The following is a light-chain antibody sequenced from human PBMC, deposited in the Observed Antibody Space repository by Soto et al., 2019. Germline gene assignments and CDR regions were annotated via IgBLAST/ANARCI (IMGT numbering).Light chain of an antibody. J-gene: IGLJ2*01. CDR3: SSYAGSNNGV. V-gene: IGLV2-8*01. Sequence: QSALTQPPSASGSPGQSVTISCTGTSSDVGGYNYVSWYQQHPGKAPKLMIYEVSKRPSGVPDRCSGSKSGNTASLTVSGLQADDEADYYCSSYAGSNNGVFGGGTKVTVL. CDR1: SSDVGGYNY. CDR2: EVS.